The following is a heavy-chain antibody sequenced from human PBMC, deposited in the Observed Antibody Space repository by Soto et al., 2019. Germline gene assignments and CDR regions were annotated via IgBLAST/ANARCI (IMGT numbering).Heavy chain of an antibody. J-gene: IGHJ4*02. V-gene: IGHV4-39*01. CDR3: ARLEGLATISYYFDF. Sequence: SETLSLTCSVSGDSINSDKYYWGWIRQPPGKGLEWIGSIYFRGNTYYNPSLQTRDTISLDKSKSQFSLKLNSVTAADYAVYFSARLEGLATISYYFDFWGQGALVTVSS. CDR1: GDSINSDKYY. CDR2: IYFRGNT. D-gene: IGHD3-9*01.